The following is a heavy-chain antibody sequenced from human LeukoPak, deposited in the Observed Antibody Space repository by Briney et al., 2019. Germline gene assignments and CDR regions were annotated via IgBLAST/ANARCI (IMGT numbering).Heavy chain of an antibody. Sequence: GGSLRLSCAASGFTFSSYSMNWVRQAPGKGLEWVSYISSSGTIIYYADSVKGRFTISRDNDKNSVYLQMNSLRAEDTAVYYCARGHTAVTRHFDFWGQGTLVTVSS. J-gene: IGHJ4*02. CDR3: ARGHTAVTRHFDF. D-gene: IGHD4-17*01. CDR1: GFTFSSYS. CDR2: ISSSGTII. V-gene: IGHV3-48*04.